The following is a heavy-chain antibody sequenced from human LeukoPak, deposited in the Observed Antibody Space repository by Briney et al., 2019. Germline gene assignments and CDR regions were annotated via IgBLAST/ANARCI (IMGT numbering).Heavy chain of an antibody. D-gene: IGHD5-18*01. J-gene: IGHJ4*02. CDR1: GGSFSGYY. CDR2: IYTSGST. CDR3: ATLGYSYGTDY. V-gene: IGHV4-59*10. Sequence: SETLSLTCAVYGGSFSGYYWSWIRQPAGKGLEWIGRIYTSGSTNYNPSLKSRVTISVDTSKNQFSLKLSSVTAADTAVYYCATLGYSYGTDYWGQGTLVTVSS.